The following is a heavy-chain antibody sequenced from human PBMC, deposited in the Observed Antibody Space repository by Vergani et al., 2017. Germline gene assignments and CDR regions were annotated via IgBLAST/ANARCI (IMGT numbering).Heavy chain of an antibody. CDR3: AKGVRRGYTAHDLDS. CDR2: ISGSGSSI. J-gene: IGHJ4*02. V-gene: IGHV3-11*04. CDR1: EFTFRDYY. D-gene: IGHD5-12*01. Sequence: QVQLVESGGGLVKPGGSLRLSCAASEFTFRDYYMSWIRQAPGKGLECISYISGSGSSIYYADSVKGRFTISRDNAKNSLNLQMNSLRAEDTAVYYCAKGVRRGYTAHDLDSWGQGTLVTVSS.